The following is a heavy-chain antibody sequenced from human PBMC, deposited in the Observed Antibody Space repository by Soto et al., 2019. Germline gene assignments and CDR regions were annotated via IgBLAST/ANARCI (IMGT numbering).Heavy chain of an antibody. V-gene: IGHV1-18*04. J-gene: IGHJ6*02. CDR2: TSAYNGNT. Sequence: ASVKVSCKASGYTFTSYGISWVRQAPGQGLEWMGWTSAYNGNTNYAQKLQGRVTMTTDTSTSTAYMKLRSVRYDNTAVYYCARDEGADYDFWSGSYPLYYYYGMVVWCQETT. D-gene: IGHD3-3*01. CDR3: ARDEGADYDFWSGSYPLYYYYGMVV. CDR1: GYTFTSYG.